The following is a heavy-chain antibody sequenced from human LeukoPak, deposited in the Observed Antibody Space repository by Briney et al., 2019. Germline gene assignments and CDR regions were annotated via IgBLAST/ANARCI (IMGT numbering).Heavy chain of an antibody. Sequence: SGGSLRLSCAASGFTFSSYAMSWVRQAPGKGLEWVSAISGSGGSTYYADSVKGRFTISRDNSKNTLYLQMNSLRAEDTAVYYCAKDTVVVMAFDYWGQGTLVTVSS. D-gene: IGHD3-22*01. CDR3: AKDTVVVMAFDY. CDR2: ISGSGGST. CDR1: GFTFSSYA. J-gene: IGHJ4*02. V-gene: IGHV3-23*01.